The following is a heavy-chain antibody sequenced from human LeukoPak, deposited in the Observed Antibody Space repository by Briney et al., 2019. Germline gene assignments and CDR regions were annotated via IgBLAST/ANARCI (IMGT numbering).Heavy chain of an antibody. V-gene: IGHV5-51*01. J-gene: IGHJ4*02. CDR2: IYLDESNI. Sequence: GEPLKISCKGSGYSFATYWIAWVRQMPGKGLEWMGIIYLDESNIRYSPSFQGQVTISADKSISTAYLQWSSLKASDTAIYYCARPPSRGYSSSFEYWGQGTLVTVSS. CDR3: ARPPSRGYSSSFEY. D-gene: IGHD2-2*03. CDR1: GYSFATYW.